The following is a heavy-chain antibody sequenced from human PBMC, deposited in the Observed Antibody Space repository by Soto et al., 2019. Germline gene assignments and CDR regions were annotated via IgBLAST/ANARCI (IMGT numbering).Heavy chain of an antibody. D-gene: IGHD3-10*01. V-gene: IGHV4-39*01. CDR1: GGSISSSSYY. CDR3: ASPPLWGSGRYAFDI. J-gene: IGHJ3*02. Sequence: QLQLQESGPGLVKPSETLSLTCTVSGGSISSSSYYWGWIRQPPGKGLEWIGSIYYSGSTYYNPSLKSRVTISVDTSKNQFSLKLSSVTAADTAVYYCASPPLWGSGRYAFDIWGQGTMVTVSS. CDR2: IYYSGST.